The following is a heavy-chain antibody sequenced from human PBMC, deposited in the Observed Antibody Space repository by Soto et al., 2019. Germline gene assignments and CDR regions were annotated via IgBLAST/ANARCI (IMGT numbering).Heavy chain of an antibody. CDR1: GQGGCGSGVA. V-gene: IGHV6-1*01. CDR3: ASDNSLAVAGPGGLFDF. CDR2: TYYRSKWFY. J-gene: IGHJ4*02. D-gene: IGHD6-19*01. Sequence: LALTCGMSGQGGCGSGVAWNSVRQSQSRSLEWLGRTYYRSKWFYDYALSVKSRITINPDTSKNQFSLQLNSVTPEDTAIYSCASDNSLAVAGPGGLFDFWGQGSPV.